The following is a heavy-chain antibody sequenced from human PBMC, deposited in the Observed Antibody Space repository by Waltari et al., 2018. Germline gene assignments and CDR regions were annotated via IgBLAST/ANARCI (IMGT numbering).Heavy chain of an antibody. CDR1: GDSISTYY. CDR3: ARGQAATDNWFDP. D-gene: IGHD2-15*01. V-gene: IGHV4-59*01. J-gene: IGHJ5*02. CDR2: IYYSGST. Sequence: QVQLQESGPGLVKPSETLSLTCTVSGDSISTYYWSWIRQPPGKGLEWIGYIYYSGSTNYNPSVKSRVTISVDTSKNQFSLKLSSVTAADTAVYYCARGQAATDNWFDPWGQGTLVTVSS.